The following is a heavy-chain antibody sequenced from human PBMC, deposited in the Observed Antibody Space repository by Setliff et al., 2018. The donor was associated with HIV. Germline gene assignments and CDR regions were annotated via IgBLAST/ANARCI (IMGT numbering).Heavy chain of an antibody. D-gene: IGHD3-10*01. J-gene: IGHJ6*03. Sequence: PSETLSLTCTVSGDSISSYYWSWIRQPPGKGLEWIGYIYTSGITDYNPSLKSRVTISGDTSKNQFSPKLSSVTAADTAVYYCARDRRGYYYGSGSCYMDVWGTGTTVTVSS. CDR1: GDSISSYY. CDR3: ARDRRGYYYGSGSCYMDV. V-gene: IGHV4-4*08. CDR2: IYTSGIT.